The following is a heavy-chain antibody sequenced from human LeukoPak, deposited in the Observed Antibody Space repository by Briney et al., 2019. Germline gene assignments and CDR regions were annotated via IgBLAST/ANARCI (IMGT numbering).Heavy chain of an antibody. Sequence: GGSFRLYCAASGFTFSSYEMNWVRQAPGKGLEWVSYISSSGSTIYYADSVKGRFTISRDNAKNSLYLQMNSLRAEDTAVYYCARDGGYSSGWYDHWGQGPLVTVSS. D-gene: IGHD6-19*01. V-gene: IGHV3-48*03. CDR2: ISSSGSTI. CDR1: GFTFSSYE. J-gene: IGHJ5*02. CDR3: ARDGGYSSGWYDH.